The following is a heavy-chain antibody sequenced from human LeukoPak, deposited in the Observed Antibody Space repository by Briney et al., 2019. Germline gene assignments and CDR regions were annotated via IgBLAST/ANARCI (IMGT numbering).Heavy chain of an antibody. J-gene: IGHJ4*02. Sequence: KPSETLSLTCAVYGGSFSGCYWSWIRQPPGKGLEWIGEINHSGSTNYNPSLKSRVTISVDTSKNQFSLKLSSVTAADTAVYYCARDGSYGPFDYWGQGTLVTVSS. CDR1: GGSFSGCY. CDR2: INHSGST. CDR3: ARDGSYGPFDY. V-gene: IGHV4-34*01. D-gene: IGHD5-18*01.